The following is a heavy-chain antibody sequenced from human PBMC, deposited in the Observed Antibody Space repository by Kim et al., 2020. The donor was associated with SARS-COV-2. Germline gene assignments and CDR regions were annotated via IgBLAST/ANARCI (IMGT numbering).Heavy chain of an antibody. CDR2: ISVIGGST. J-gene: IGHJ3*02. Sequence: GGSLRLSCAASGFTFSSYAMSWVRQAPGKGLEWVSSISVIGGSTYYADSVKGRFTISRDNSKNTVCLQVNSLRAEDTAVYYCAKSDRVAVGYGPFDIWGQGTMVTVSS. D-gene: IGHD6-13*01. V-gene: IGHV3-23*01. CDR1: GFTFSSYA. CDR3: AKSDRVAVGYGPFDI.